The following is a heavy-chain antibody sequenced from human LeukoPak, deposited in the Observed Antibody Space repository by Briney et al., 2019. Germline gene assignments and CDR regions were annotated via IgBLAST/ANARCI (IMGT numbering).Heavy chain of an antibody. CDR3: ARAEGYYYDMDY. D-gene: IGHD3-22*01. J-gene: IGHJ4*02. V-gene: IGHV3-66*01. Sequence: PGGSLRLSCAASGFTVSSNYMSWVRQAPGKGLEWVSVIYSGGSTYYADSVKGRFTISRDNSKITLYLQMNSLRAEDTAVYYCARAEGYYYDMDYWGQGTLVTVSS. CDR1: GFTVSSNY. CDR2: IYSGGST.